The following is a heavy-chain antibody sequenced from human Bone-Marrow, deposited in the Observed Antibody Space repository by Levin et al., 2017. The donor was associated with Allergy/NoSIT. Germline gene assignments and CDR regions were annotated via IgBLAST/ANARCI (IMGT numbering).Heavy chain of an antibody. V-gene: IGHV3-30*18. D-gene: IGHD2-2*01. CDR1: GFPFTNSG. CDR2: LSYDGRNK. CDR3: AKDPCSSATCYGSYYYFDGMDA. J-gene: IGHJ6*02. Sequence: LSLTCAASGFPFTNSGMHWVRQAPGKGLEWVAYLSYDGRNKYYAESVKGRFTISRDNVKDRLFLEMDTLRTDDTAVYFCAKDPCSSATCYGSYYYFDGMDAWGRGTTVTVSS.